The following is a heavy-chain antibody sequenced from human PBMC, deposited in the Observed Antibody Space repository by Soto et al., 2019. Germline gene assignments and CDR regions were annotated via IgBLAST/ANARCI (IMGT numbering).Heavy chain of an antibody. CDR3: ARDDPLGYCSSTSCYLDY. CDR1: GYTFTSYG. D-gene: IGHD2-2*01. CDR2: ISAYNGNT. Sequence: QVQLVQSGAEVKKPGASVKVSCKASGYTFTSYGISWVRQAPGQGLEWMGWISAYNGNTNYAQKLQGRVTMTTDTSTSTAYMELRSLSSDDTAVYYCARDDPLGYCSSTSCYLDYWGQGTLVTVSS. V-gene: IGHV1-18*01. J-gene: IGHJ4*02.